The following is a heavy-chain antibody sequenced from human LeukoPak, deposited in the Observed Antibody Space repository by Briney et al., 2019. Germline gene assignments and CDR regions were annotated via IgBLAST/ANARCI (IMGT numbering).Heavy chain of an antibody. CDR2: IKEDGREK. Sequence: PGGSLRLSCAASGFTVSSNYMSWVRQAPGKGLEFVANIKEDGREKYYVDSVKGRFTISRDNAKNSLYLQMNSLRAEDTAVYYCARGYTYGTTFDPWGQGTLVTVSS. CDR3: ARGYTYGTTFDP. V-gene: IGHV3-7*04. CDR1: GFTVSSNY. D-gene: IGHD5-18*01. J-gene: IGHJ5*02.